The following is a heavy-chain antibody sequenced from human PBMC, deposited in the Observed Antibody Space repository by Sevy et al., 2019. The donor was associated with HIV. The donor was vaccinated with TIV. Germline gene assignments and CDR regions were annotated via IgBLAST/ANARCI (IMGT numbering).Heavy chain of an antibody. CDR2: INPNSGGT. CDR1: GYTFTGYY. Sequence: ASVKVSCKASGYTFTGYYMHWVRQAPGQGLEWMGRINPNSGGTNYAQKFQGRVTMTRDTSISTAYMELSRLRSDDTAVYYCARGGAAGILVEGFDYWGQETLVTVSS. CDR3: ARGGAAGILVEGFDY. D-gene: IGHD6-13*01. J-gene: IGHJ4*02. V-gene: IGHV1-2*06.